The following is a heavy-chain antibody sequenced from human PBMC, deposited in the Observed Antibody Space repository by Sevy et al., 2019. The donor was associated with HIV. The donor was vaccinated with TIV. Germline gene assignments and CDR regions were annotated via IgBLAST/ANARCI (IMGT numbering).Heavy chain of an antibody. CDR2: IKQDQSEK. CDR1: GFIFTDYW. Sequence: GGSLRLSCETSGFIFTDYWMSWVRQIPGKGLEWVATIKQDQSEKYYVDSVMGGFAISRDSAEKSVSLQMNGLRAEDTALYFCGGEVGGFNWRPYYFDSWGQGTLVTVSS. D-gene: IGHD3-3*01. V-gene: IGHV3-7*01. J-gene: IGHJ4*02. CDR3: GGEVGGFNWRPYYFDS.